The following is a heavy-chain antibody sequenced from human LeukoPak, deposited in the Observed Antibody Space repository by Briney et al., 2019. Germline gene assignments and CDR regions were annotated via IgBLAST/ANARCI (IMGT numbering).Heavy chain of an antibody. D-gene: IGHD5-18*01. J-gene: IGHJ4*02. CDR1: GGSISSSSYY. V-gene: IGHV4-39*01. CDR2: IYYSGST. Sequence: SETLSLTCTVSGGSISSSSYYWGWIRQPPGKGLEWIGSIYYSGSTYYNPSLKSRVTISVDTSKNQFSLKLSSVTAADTAVYYCARQLWLFGYFDYWGQGTLVTASS. CDR3: ARQLWLFGYFDY.